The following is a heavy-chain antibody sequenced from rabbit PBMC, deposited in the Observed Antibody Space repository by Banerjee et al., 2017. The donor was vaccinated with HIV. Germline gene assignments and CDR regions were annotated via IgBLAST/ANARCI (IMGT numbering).Heavy chain of an antibody. Sequence: QEQLEESGGGLVKPEGSLTLTCTASGFSFSSTYWMCWVRQAPGKGLEWIGCIYGGSGEDTYYASWAKGRFTISKTSSTTVTLQMTSLTAADTATYFCARDPPFGYDDYGDYGDYYFNLWGPGTLVT. D-gene: IGHD2-1*01. CDR1: GFSFSSTYW. J-gene: IGHJ4*01. V-gene: IGHV1S45*01. CDR3: ARDPPFGYDDYGDYGDYYFNL. CDR2: IYGGSGEDT.